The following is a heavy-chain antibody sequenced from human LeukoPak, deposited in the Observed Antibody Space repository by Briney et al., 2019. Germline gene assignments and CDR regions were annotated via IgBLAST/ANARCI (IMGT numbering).Heavy chain of an antibody. D-gene: IGHD3-22*01. CDR2: ISSNGGST. CDR3: AQYDSSGYYYVR. J-gene: IGHJ4*02. Sequence: GGSLRLSCAASGFTFSSYAMHWVRQAPGKGLEYVSAISSNGGSTYYANSVKGRFTISRDNSKNTLYLQMGSLRAEDMAVYYCAQYDSSGYYYVRWGQGTLVTVSS. V-gene: IGHV3-64*01. CDR1: GFTFSSYA.